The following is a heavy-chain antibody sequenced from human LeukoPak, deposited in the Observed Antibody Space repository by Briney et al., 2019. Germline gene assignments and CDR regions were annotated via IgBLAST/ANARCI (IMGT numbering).Heavy chain of an antibody. CDR2: IRYDGSNK. J-gene: IGHJ4*02. CDR3: AKGPFPRYCSSTSFEYYFDY. D-gene: IGHD2-2*01. V-gene: IGHV3-30*02. Sequence: PGGSLRLSCAASGFTFSSYGMHWVRQAPGKGLEWVAFIRYDGSNKYYADSVKGRFTISRDNSKNTLYLQMNSLRAEDTAVYYCAKGPFPRYCSSTSFEYYFDYWGQGTLVTVSS. CDR1: GFTFSSYG.